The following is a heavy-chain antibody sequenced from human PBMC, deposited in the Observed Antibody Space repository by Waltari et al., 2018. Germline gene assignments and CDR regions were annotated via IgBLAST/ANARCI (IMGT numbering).Heavy chain of an antibody. CDR1: GFTFSSYA. CDR2: ISGSGCSN. V-gene: IGHV3-23*01. D-gene: IGHD6-19*01. J-gene: IGHJ4*02. Sequence: EVQLLEPGGGLVQPGGSLRLSCAASGFTFSSYAMSWVRQAPGSGLGWFAAISGSGCSNYYADPVKGRFTISRDNSKNTRYLQMNSLRAEDTAVYYCAKDPKAVAGTPYWGQGTLVTVSS. CDR3: AKDPKAVAGTPY.